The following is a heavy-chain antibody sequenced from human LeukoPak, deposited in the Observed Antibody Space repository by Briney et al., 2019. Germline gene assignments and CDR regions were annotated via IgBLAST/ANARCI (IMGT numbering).Heavy chain of an antibody. CDR2: IYWDDDE. V-gene: IGHV2-5*02. CDR3: AHATLVYDSSGYYMGWFDP. J-gene: IGHJ5*02. Sequence: SGPTLVNPTQTLTLTCTFSGFSLRTRGVGVGWIRQPPGKALEWLGNIYWDDDERYSPSLKSRLTITKDTSKNQVVLTMTHMDPVDTATYYCAHATLVYDSSGYYMGWFDPWGQGTLVTVSS. CDR1: GFSLRTRGVG. D-gene: IGHD3-22*01.